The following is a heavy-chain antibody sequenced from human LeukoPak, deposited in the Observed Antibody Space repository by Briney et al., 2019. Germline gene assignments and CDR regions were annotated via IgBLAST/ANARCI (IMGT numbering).Heavy chain of an antibody. CDR2: IYYSGST. D-gene: IGHD1-1*01. CDR1: GGSISSSSYY. V-gene: IGHV4-39*07. Sequence: KPSETLSLTCTVSGGSISSSSYYWGWIRQPPGKGLEWIGSIYYSGSTYYNPSLKSRVTISVDTSKNQFSLKLSSVTAADTAVYYCAAYNWNVYTFDYWGQGTLVTVSS. J-gene: IGHJ4*02. CDR3: AAYNWNVYTFDY.